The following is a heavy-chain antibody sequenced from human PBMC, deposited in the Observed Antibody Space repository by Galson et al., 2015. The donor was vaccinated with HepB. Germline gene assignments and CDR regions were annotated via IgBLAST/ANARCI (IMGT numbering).Heavy chain of an antibody. CDR3: ARETFSSGYYSGEGAFDI. CDR1: GFTFSSYA. J-gene: IGHJ3*02. CDR2: ISYDGSNQ. V-gene: IGHV3-30*04. Sequence: SLRLSCAGSGFTFSSYAIHWVRQAPGKGLEWVAFISYDGSNQYHADSVKGRFTISRDNSNNTLCLQMNSLRAEDTAVYYCARETFSSGYYSGEGAFDIWGQGTMVTVSS. D-gene: IGHD3-22*01.